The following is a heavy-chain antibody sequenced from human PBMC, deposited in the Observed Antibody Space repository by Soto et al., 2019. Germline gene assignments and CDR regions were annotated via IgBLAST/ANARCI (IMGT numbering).Heavy chain of an antibody. D-gene: IGHD2-2*01. CDR1: GYTFTSYA. J-gene: IGHJ6*02. CDR3: ARSQGSSTSLEIYYYYYYGMDV. V-gene: IGHV1-3*01. Sequence: GASVKVSCKASGYTFTSYAMHWVRQAPGQRLEWMGWINAGNGNTNYAQKFQGRVTVTADESTSTAYMELSSLRSEDTAVYYCARSQGSSTSLEIYYYYYYGMDVWGQGTTVTVSS. CDR2: INAGNGNT.